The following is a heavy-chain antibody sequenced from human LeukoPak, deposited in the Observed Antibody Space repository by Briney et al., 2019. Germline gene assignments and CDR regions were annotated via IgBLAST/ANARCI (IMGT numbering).Heavy chain of an antibody. CDR3: AREDYDFWSGYYTWFDP. CDR2: IYHSGST. Sequence: PSETLSLTCAVSGGSISSGGYSWSWIRQPPGKGLEGIGYIYHSGSTYYNPSLKSRVTISVDRSKNQFSLKLSSVTAADTAVYYCAREDYDFWSGYYTWFDPWGQGTLVTVSS. V-gene: IGHV4-30-2*01. D-gene: IGHD3-3*01. CDR1: GGSISSGGYS. J-gene: IGHJ5*02.